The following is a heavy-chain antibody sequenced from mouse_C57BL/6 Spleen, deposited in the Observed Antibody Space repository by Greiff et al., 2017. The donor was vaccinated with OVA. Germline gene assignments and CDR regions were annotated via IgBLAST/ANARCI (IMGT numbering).Heavy chain of an antibody. CDR3: APHYYGSSYERYFDV. CDR2: IHPNRGST. J-gene: IGHJ1*03. Sequence: VQLQQPGAELVKPGASVKLSCKASGYTFTSYWMHWVKQRPGQGLEWIGMIHPNRGSTNYNEKFKSKATLTVDKSSSTAYMQLSSLTSEDSAVYYCAPHYYGSSYERYFDVWGTGTTVTVSS. V-gene: IGHV1-64*01. D-gene: IGHD1-1*01. CDR1: GYTFTSYW.